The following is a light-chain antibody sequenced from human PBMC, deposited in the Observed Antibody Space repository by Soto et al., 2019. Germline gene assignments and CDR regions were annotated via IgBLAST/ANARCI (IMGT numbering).Light chain of an antibody. J-gene: IGKJ2*01. CDR3: QQYGSSHPYT. CDR1: QSVSSSY. V-gene: IGKV3-20*01. CDR2: GAS. Sequence: EIVLTQSPGTLSLSPGERATLSCRASQSVSSSYLAWYQKKPGQAPRLLIYGASSRATGIPDRFSGSGSGTDFTLTISRLEPEDFAVYYCQQYGSSHPYTFGQGTKLEIK.